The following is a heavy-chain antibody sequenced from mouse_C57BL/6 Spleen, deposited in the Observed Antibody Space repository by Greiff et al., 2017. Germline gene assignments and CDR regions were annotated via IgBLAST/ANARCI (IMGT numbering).Heavy chain of an antibody. Sequence: VQLQQSGPELVKPGASVKISCKASGYAFRSSWMNWVKQRPGKGLEWIGRIYPGDGDTNYNGKFKGKATLTADKSSSTAYMQLSSLTSDDSAVYFCARNCDGDYWGQGTTLTVSS. CDR2: IYPGDGDT. J-gene: IGHJ2*01. CDR1: GYAFRSSW. D-gene: IGHD4-1*01. CDR3: ARNCDGDY. V-gene: IGHV1-82*01.